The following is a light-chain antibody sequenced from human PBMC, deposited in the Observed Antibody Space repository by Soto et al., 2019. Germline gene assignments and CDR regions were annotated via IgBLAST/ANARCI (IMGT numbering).Light chain of an antibody. CDR2: GAS. J-gene: IGKJ4*01. Sequence: DIQVIQSPSSLSASVGDRVTITCRASLRISTYLNWYQHKPGKAPKLLIYGASSLQRGVPSRFSGSGSGTDFTLTISSLHPEDSATYYCQQSHSTPLTFGGGTNLEI. CDR3: QQSHSTPLT. CDR1: LRISTY. V-gene: IGKV1-39*01.